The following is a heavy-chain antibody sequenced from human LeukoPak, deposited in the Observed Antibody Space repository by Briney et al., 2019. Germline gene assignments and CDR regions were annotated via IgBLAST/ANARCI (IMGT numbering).Heavy chain of an antibody. D-gene: IGHD3-10*01. Sequence: SETLSLTCTVSGGSISSYYWSWIRQPPGKGLEWIGYIYYSGSTNYNPSLKSRVTISVDTSKNQFPLKLSSVTAADTAVYYCARLVGSGSSDYWGQGTLVTVSS. J-gene: IGHJ4*02. CDR2: IYYSGST. V-gene: IGHV4-59*01. CDR1: GGSISSYY. CDR3: ARLVGSGSSDY.